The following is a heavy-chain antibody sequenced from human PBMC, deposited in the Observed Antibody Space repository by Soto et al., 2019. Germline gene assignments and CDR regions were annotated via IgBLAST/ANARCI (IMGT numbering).Heavy chain of an antibody. V-gene: IGHV1-8*01. J-gene: IGHJ4*02. CDR2: MSPRRGNT. CDR1: GYSFTNYD. Sequence: QVQLVQSGAEVKKPGASVKVSCKASGYSFTNYDINWVRQATGQGLEWMGWMSPRRGNTAYAQKYQGRVAMTRNTAISTAYWELSSLTSEDTAVYYGASEGYSGNDYAYWGQGTLVRVSS. CDR3: ASEGYSGNDYAY. D-gene: IGHD5-12*01.